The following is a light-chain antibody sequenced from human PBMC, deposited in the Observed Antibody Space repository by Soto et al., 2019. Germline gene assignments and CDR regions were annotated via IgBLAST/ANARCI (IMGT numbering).Light chain of an antibody. V-gene: IGLV1-44*01. CDR2: NTN. CDR1: GSNIGSNP. Sequence: QSVLTQPPSASGAPGQRVTISCSGSGSNIGSNPVTWYQQLPRTAPNLLIYNTNQRPSGVPERFSASRSGTSASLAISGLQSEDEADYFCASWEDSLNVYVLGTGTKVTVL. J-gene: IGLJ1*01. CDR3: ASWEDSLNVYV.